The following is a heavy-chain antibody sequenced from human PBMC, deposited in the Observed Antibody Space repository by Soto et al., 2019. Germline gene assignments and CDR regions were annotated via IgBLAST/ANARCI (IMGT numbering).Heavy chain of an antibody. D-gene: IGHD3-10*01. J-gene: IGHJ6*03. CDR3: ARVPVGFWELFYYHMDV. V-gene: IGHV1-18*01. CDR1: GYTFTSYG. Sequence: ASVKVSCKASGYTFTSYGISWVRQAPGQGLEWMGWISAYNGNTNYAQKLQGRVTMTTDTSTSTAYMELRSLRSDDTAVYYCARVPVGFWELFYYHMDVWGKGTTVTVAS. CDR2: ISAYNGNT.